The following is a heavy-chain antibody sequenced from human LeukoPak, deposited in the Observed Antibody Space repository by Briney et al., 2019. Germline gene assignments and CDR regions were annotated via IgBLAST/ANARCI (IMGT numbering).Heavy chain of an antibody. CDR3: AKAYSYGSGRYYSSFDY. CDR1: GFTFSGYA. CDR2: ISGSGGST. J-gene: IGHJ4*02. Sequence: GGSLRLSCAASGFTFSGYAISWVRQAPGEGLEWVSAISGSGGSTYYADSVKGRFTISRDNSKNTLYLQMNSLRAEDTAIYYCAKAYSYGSGRYYSSFDYWGQGTLVTVSS. D-gene: IGHD3-10*01. V-gene: IGHV3-23*01.